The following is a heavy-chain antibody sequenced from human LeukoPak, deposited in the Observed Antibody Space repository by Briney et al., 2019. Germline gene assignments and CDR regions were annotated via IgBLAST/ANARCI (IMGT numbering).Heavy chain of an antibody. D-gene: IGHD2-2*01. J-gene: IGHJ6*03. CDR3: AREGPAAMLDYYYYYMDV. Sequence: SVKVSCKASGGTFSSYAISWVRQAPGQGLEWMGGIIPIFGTANYAQKFQGRVTITADKSTSTAYMELSSLRSEDTAVYYCAREGPAAMLDYYYYYMDVWGKGTTVTVSS. V-gene: IGHV1-69*06. CDR1: GGTFSSYA. CDR2: IIPIFGTA.